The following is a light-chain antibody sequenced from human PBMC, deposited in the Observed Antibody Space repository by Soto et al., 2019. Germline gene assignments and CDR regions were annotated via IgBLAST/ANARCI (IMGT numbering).Light chain of an antibody. Sequence: QSVLTQPPSVSAAPGEKVTISCSGSSSNIGDNYVSWYQQVPGTAPKLLIYDKNKRSSGIPDRFSGSKSGASATLDIAGLQTGDEANYYCGTWDSSLSAFVFGGGTKLTVL. CDR2: DKN. CDR3: GTWDSSLSAFV. CDR1: SSNIGDNY. V-gene: IGLV1-51*01. J-gene: IGLJ1*01.